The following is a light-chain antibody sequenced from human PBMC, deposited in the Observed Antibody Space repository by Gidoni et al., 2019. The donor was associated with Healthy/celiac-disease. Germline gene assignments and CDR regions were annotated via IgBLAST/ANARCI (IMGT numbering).Light chain of an antibody. Sequence: QPVVTPEPSFSVSPGGTVTLTCGLSSGSVSTSYYPSWYQQTPGQAPRTLIYSTNTRSSGVPDRFSGSILGNKAALTITGAQADDESDYYCVLYMGSGAWVFGGGTKLTVL. CDR3: VLYMGSGAWV. CDR1: SGSVSTSYY. J-gene: IGLJ3*02. CDR2: STN. V-gene: IGLV8-61*01.